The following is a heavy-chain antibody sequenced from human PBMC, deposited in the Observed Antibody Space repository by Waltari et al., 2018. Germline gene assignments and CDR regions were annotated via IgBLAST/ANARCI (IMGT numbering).Heavy chain of an antibody. CDR3: ARDFPRENGAFDI. J-gene: IGHJ3*02. Sequence: EVQLVESGGGLVKPGGSLRLSCAASGFTFSSYSMNWVRQAPGKGLEWVSSISSSSSYIYYADSVKGRFTISRDNAKNSLYLQMNSLRAEDTAVYYCARDFPRENGAFDIWGQGTMVTVSS. CDR2: ISSSSSYI. D-gene: IGHD2-8*01. CDR1: GFTFSSYS. V-gene: IGHV3-21*01.